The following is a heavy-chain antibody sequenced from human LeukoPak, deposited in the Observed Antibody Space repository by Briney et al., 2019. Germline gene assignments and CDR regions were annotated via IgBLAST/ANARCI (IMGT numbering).Heavy chain of an antibody. CDR1: GFTFSSYA. D-gene: IGHD3-16*02. J-gene: IGHJ4*02. V-gene: IGHV3-23*01. CDR3: ARSFVASVYYLDY. Sequence: GGSLRLSCAASGFTFSSYAMSWVRQAPGKGLEWVSAISGSGGSTYYADSVKGRFTISRDNSKNTLYLQMNSLRAEDTAVYYCARSFVASVYYLDYWGQGTVVTVSS. CDR2: ISGSGGST.